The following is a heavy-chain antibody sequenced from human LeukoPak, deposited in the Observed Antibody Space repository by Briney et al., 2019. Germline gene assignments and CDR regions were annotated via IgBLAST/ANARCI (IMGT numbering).Heavy chain of an antibody. Sequence: ASVKVSCKASGYTFTSYAMHWVRQAPGQRLEWMGWINAGNGNTKYSQKFQGRVTITRDTSASTAYMELSSLRSEDTAVYYCARAGKFLYDYVWGSYSIQAFDYWGQGTLVTVSS. CDR3: ARAGKFLYDYVWGSYSIQAFDY. J-gene: IGHJ4*02. CDR1: GYTFTSYA. D-gene: IGHD3-16*01. V-gene: IGHV1-3*01. CDR2: INAGNGNT.